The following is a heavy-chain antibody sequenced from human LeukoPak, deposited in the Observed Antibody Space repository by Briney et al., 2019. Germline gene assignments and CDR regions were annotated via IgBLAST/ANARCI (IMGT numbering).Heavy chain of an antibody. Sequence: PGGSLRLSCAASGFTFSSYAMHWVRQAPGKGLEWVAVISYDGSNKYYADSVKGRFTISRDNSKNTLYLQMNSLRAEDTAVYYCARDRLAAAGIPDYWGQGTLVTVSS. V-gene: IGHV3-30*04. J-gene: IGHJ4*02. CDR3: ARDRLAAAGIPDY. D-gene: IGHD6-13*01. CDR1: GFTFSSYA. CDR2: ISYDGSNK.